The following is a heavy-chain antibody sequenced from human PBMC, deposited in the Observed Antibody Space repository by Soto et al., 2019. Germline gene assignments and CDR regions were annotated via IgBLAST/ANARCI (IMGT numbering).Heavy chain of an antibody. Sequence: ASVKVSCKVSVYTLTELSIHWLRQAPGKGLEWMGTFDPEIGEAVYAQKFRGRVTMTTDTSTSTAYMELRSLRSDDTAVYYCTRDLAAGTCDYWGQGTLVTVSS. CDR1: VYTLTELS. V-gene: IGHV1-24*01. CDR2: FDPEIGEA. CDR3: TRDLAAGTCDY. D-gene: IGHD6-13*01. J-gene: IGHJ4*02.